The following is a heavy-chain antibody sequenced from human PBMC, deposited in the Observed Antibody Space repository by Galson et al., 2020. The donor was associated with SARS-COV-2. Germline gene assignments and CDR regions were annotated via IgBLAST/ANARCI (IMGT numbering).Heavy chain of an antibody. CDR2: IIPILGIA. Sequence: SVKVSCKASGGTFSSYAISWVRQAPGQGLEWMGGIIPILGIANYAQKFQGRVTITAAKSTSTAYMELSSLRSEDTAVYYCARDELAPDFWSGYWFDPWGQGTLVTVYS. J-gene: IGHJ5*02. CDR3: ARDELAPDFWSGYWFDP. D-gene: IGHD3-3*01. CDR1: GGTFSSYA. V-gene: IGHV1-69*10.